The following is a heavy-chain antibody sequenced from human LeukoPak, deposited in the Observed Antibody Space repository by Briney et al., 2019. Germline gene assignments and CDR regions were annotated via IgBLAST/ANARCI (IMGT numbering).Heavy chain of an antibody. Sequence: PGGSLRLSCAASGFTVSSNYMSWVRQAPGKGLEWVSVIYSGGSTYYADSVKGRFTISRDNSKNTLYLQMNSLRAEDTAVYYCARGLEHDGYYVDFWGQGTLVTVSS. J-gene: IGHJ4*02. CDR2: IYSGGST. CDR3: ARGLEHDGYYVDF. V-gene: IGHV3-53*01. CDR1: GFTVSSNY. D-gene: IGHD1/OR15-1a*01.